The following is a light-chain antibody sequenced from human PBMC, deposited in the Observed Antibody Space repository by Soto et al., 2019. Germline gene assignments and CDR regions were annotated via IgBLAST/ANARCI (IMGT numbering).Light chain of an antibody. J-gene: IGLJ1*01. V-gene: IGLV1-40*01. CDR3: QSYDSSLSVLYV. CDR1: SSNIGAGYD. Sequence: QSVLTQPPSVSGAPGQRITISCTGSSSNIGAGYDVHWYRQLPGTAPKLLIFADTKRPSGVPDRFSGSKSGTSASLAITGLQAEDEADYYCQSYDSSLSVLYVFGTGTKLTVL. CDR2: ADT.